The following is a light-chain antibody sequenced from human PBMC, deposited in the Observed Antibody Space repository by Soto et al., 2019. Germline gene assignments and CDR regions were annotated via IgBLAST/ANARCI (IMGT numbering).Light chain of an antibody. Sequence: QSVLTQPPSASGTPGQRVTISCSGSSSNIGSNYVYWYQQLPGTAPKLLIYRNNQRPSGVPDRFSGSKSVTSASLAISGLRSEDEADYYCAAWDVRLSGVVFGGGTQLTVL. CDR1: SSNIGSNY. V-gene: IGLV1-47*01. CDR3: AAWDVRLSGVV. CDR2: RNN. J-gene: IGLJ2*01.